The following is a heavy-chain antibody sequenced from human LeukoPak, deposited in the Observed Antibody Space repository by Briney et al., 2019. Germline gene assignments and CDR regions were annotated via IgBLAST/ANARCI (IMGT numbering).Heavy chain of an antibody. D-gene: IGHD5-12*01. J-gene: IGHJ4*02. CDR1: GFTFSSYG. CDR3: AKGVQDSGPFDY. CDR2: ISYDGSNK. V-gene: IGHV3-30*18. Sequence: PGGSLRLSCAASGFTFSSYGMHWVRQAPGKGLEWVAVISYDGSNKYYADSVKGRSTISRDNSKNTLYLQMNSLRAEDTAVYYCAKGVQDSGPFDYWGQGTLVTVSS.